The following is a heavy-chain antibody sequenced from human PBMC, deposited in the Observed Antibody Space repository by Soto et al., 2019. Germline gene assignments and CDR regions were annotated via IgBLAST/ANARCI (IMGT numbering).Heavy chain of an antibody. V-gene: IGHV3-23*01. D-gene: IGHD3-3*01. CDR2: ISGSGGST. J-gene: IGHJ4*02. Sequence: VGSLRLSCAASGFTFSSYAMSWVRQSPGKWLEWVSAISGSGGSTYYADSVKGRFTISRDNSKNTLYLQMNSLRAEDTAVYYCAKDPDYHYYDFWSAYYLFDYWGQGTLVTVSS. CDR3: AKDPDYHYYDFWSAYYLFDY. CDR1: GFTFSSYA.